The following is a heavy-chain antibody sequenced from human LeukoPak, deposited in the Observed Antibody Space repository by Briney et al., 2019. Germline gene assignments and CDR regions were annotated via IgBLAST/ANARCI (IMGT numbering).Heavy chain of an antibody. CDR3: ARGEHCGGDCYSSWYFDL. D-gene: IGHD2-21*02. V-gene: IGHV3-48*02. CDR1: GFTFSSYS. Sequence: GGSLRLSCAASGFTFSSYSMNWVRQAPGKGLEWVSYISSSSTIYYADSVKGRFTISRDNAKNSLYLQMNSLRDEDTAVYYCARGEHCGGDCYSSWYFDLWGRGTLVTVSS. CDR2: ISSSSTI. J-gene: IGHJ2*01.